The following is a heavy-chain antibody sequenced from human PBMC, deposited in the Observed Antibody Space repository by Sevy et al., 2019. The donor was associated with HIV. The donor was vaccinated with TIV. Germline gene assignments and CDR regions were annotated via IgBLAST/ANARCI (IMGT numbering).Heavy chain of an antibody. J-gene: IGHJ4*02. V-gene: IGHV3-49*03. CDR3: SRGLATADTPEYYFDY. D-gene: IGHD5-12*01. CDR2: IARNSYEAYGGTT. CDR1: RFTFDDYA. Sequence: GGSLRLSCAASRFTFDDYAMSWFRQAPGKGLEWVAFIARNSYEAYGGTTEYAASVKGRFIISRDDSKSIAYLQMNSLKTEDTAVYYCSRGLATADTPEYYFDYWGQGTLVTVSS.